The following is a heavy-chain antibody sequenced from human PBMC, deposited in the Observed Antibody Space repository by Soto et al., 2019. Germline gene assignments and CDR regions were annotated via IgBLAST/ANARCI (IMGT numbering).Heavy chain of an antibody. Sequence: VGSLRLSCAASGFTFSNYALSWVRQAPRKRLEWVSAISGSGDSTYYADSVKGRFTISRDNSKNTLYLQMNSLRAEDTAVYYCAKHPANRYYDFWSGYFDYWGQGTLVTVSS. D-gene: IGHD3-3*01. CDR3: AKHPANRYYDFWSGYFDY. CDR1: GFTFSNYA. CDR2: ISGSGDST. V-gene: IGHV3-23*01. J-gene: IGHJ4*02.